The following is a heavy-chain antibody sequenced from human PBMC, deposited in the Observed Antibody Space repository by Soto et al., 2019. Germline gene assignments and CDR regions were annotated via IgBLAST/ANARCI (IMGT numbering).Heavy chain of an antibody. J-gene: IGHJ5*02. CDR1: GFTFSSYG. V-gene: IGHV3-30*18. CDR2: ISYDGSNK. CDR3: ANESHSSSWYSDWFDP. Sequence: QVQLVESGGGVVQPGRSLRLSCAASGFTFSSYGMHWVRQAPGKGLEWVAVISYDGSNKYYADSVKGRFTISRDNSKNPLYLQMNSLRAEDTAVYYCANESHSSSWYSDWFDPWGQGTLVTVSS. D-gene: IGHD6-13*01.